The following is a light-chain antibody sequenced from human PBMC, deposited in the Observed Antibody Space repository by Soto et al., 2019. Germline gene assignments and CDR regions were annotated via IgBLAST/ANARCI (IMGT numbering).Light chain of an antibody. CDR3: QQYNNWPRT. Sequence: EIVLTQSPATLSLSPGERATLSCRASQSVSTYLAWYQQRPGQAPRLLIYGTSTRATGIPARFSGSGSGTDFTLTISSLQCEDFAVDYCQQYNNWPRTFGQGTKVDIK. CDR1: QSVSTY. CDR2: GTS. J-gene: IGKJ1*01. V-gene: IGKV3-15*01.